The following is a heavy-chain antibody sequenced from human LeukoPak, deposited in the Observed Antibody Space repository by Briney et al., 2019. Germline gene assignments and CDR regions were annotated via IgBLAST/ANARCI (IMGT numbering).Heavy chain of an antibody. V-gene: IGHV3-33*01. D-gene: IGHD3-9*01. CDR2: IWYDGSNK. CDR1: GFTFSSYG. J-gene: IGHJ3*02. CDR3: ARDRLRYFDWSSAFDI. Sequence: GGSLRLSCAASGFTFSSYGMHWVRQAPGKGLEWVAVIWYDGSNKYYADSVKGRFTISRDNSKNPLYLQMNSLRAEDTAVYYCARDRLRYFDWSSAFDIWGQGTMVTVSS.